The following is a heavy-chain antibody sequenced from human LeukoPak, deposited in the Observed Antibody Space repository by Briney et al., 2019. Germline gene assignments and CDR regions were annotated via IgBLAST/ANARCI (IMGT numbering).Heavy chain of an antibody. V-gene: IGHV3-23*01. CDR3: AKDRRALTRGLYYYDSSGYVFGF. CDR1: GFTFSSCA. Sequence: GWSLRLSCAACGFTFSSCAMSRVRQAAGKGLEWVSAISGSGGSTYYADSVKGRFTIARDNSKNTLYLQMNSLRAEDTAVYYCAKDRRALTRGLYYYDSSGYVFGFWGQGTLVTVSS. D-gene: IGHD3-22*01. J-gene: IGHJ4*02. CDR2: ISGSGGST.